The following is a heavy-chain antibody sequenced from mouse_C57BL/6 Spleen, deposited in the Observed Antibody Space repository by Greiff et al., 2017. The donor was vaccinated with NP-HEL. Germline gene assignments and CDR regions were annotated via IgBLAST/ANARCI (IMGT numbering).Heavy chain of an antibody. V-gene: IGHV1-50*01. CDR1: GYTFTSYW. D-gene: IGHD2-4*01. CDR3: ARSGYDYDDYLDY. J-gene: IGHJ2*01. CDR2: IDPSDSYT. Sequence: QVQLQQSGAELVKPGASVKLSCKASGYTFTSYWMQWVKQRPGQGLEWIGEIDPSDSYTNYNQKFKGKATLTVDTSSSTAYMQLSSLTSEDSAVYYCARSGYDYDDYLDYWGQGTTLTVSS.